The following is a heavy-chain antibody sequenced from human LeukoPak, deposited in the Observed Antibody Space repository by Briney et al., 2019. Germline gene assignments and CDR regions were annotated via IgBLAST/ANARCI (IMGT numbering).Heavy chain of an antibody. Sequence: GSLRLSCAASGFTFSSNAIHWVRQAPGKGLEWVAEISYDGGNTYYADSVKGRFTISRDNSKNTLYLQMNSLRAEDTAVYYCAKEGTGIHFDYWGQGTLVTVSS. V-gene: IGHV3-30-3*01. CDR2: ISYDGGNT. CDR1: GFTFSSNA. CDR3: AKEGTGIHFDY. D-gene: IGHD1-1*01. J-gene: IGHJ4*02.